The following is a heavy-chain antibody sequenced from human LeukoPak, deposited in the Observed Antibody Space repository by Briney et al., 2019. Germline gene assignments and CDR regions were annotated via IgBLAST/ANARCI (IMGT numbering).Heavy chain of an antibody. CDR3: ARDRGKQQLALLGWFDP. CDR1: GYTFTSNY. J-gene: IGHJ5*02. Sequence: ASVKVSCKAFGYTFTSNYMHWVRQATGQGPEWMGVISPSGGSTTYAQKFQGRVTLTRDMSTSTDYLELSSLRSEDTAVYYCARDRGKQQLALLGWFDPWGQGTLVTVSS. D-gene: IGHD6-13*01. CDR2: ISPSGGST. V-gene: IGHV1-46*01.